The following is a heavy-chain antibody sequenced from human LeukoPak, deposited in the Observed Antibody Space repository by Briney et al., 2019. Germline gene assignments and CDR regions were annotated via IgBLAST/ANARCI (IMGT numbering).Heavy chain of an antibody. V-gene: IGHV3-7*03. Sequence: PGGSLRLSCAASGVTFSSLWMTWVRQAPGKGLEWVANINPDGSVKNYVDSMRGRFTISRDNAKNSLYLQMNSLRAEDTAVYYCAKLALYGRDAFDIWGQGTMVTVSS. CDR3: AKLALYGRDAFDI. D-gene: IGHD3-10*01. CDR1: GVTFSSLW. J-gene: IGHJ3*02. CDR2: INPDGSVK.